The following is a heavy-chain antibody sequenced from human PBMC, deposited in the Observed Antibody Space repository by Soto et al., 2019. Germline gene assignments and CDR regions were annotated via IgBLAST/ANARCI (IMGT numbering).Heavy chain of an antibody. V-gene: IGHV1-18*01. D-gene: IGHD5-12*01. CDR1: GYTFTRSG. CDR2: ISSYNGDT. CDR3: AREGVAPYYYYGMDV. J-gene: IGHJ6*02. Sequence: QVQLEQSGAEVKKPGASVKVSCKASGYTFTRSGISWVRQAPGQGPEWMGWISSYNGDTNYAQTFQGRVTMTTDTSASTAYMELRILRSDDTAVYYCAREGVAPYYYYGMDVWGQGTPVTVSS.